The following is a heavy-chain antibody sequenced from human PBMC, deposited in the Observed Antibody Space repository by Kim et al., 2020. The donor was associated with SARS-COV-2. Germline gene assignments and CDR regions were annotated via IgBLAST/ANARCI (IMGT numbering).Heavy chain of an antibody. CDR2: ISSSSSYI. D-gene: IGHD3-10*01. J-gene: IGHJ3*02. CDR3: ASVKLLWFGEEDAFDI. CDR1: GFTFSSYS. Sequence: GGSLRLSCAASGFTFSSYSMNWVRQAPGKGLEWVSSISSSSSYIYYADSVKGRFTISRDNAKNSLYLQMNSLRAEDTAVYYCASVKLLWFGEEDAFDIWGQGTMVTVSS. V-gene: IGHV3-21*01.